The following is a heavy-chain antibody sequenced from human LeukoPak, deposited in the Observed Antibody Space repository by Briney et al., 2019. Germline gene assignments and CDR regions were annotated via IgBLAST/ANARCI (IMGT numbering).Heavy chain of an antibody. CDR2: IHYSGST. CDR3: ARGTAVTGIDVFDI. Sequence: SETLSLTGTVSGGSISSYYWSWIRLPPGKGLEWIGKIHYSGSTNYNPSLKSRVTISVNPSKTQLSLKLNSVTAADTAEYYCARGTAVTGIDVFDIWGQGTMVTVSS. CDR1: GGSISSYY. D-gene: IGHD6-19*01. V-gene: IGHV4-59*01. J-gene: IGHJ3*02.